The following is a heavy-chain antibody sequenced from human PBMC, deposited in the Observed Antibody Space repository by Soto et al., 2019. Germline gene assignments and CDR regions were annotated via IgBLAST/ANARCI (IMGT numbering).Heavy chain of an antibody. Sequence: SXTRSLTCTVSGGSIGSYYWSWIRQPPGKGLEWSGFIYYXGSTKYKTSIKXXITINTDXXHNKVSLQLNSVTHDETAVYYCVRLIGNRWLDSWGQGNLVTV. J-gene: IGHJ5*01. CDR3: VRLIGNRWLDS. V-gene: IGHV4-59*08. CDR2: IYYXGST. CDR1: GGSIGSYY.